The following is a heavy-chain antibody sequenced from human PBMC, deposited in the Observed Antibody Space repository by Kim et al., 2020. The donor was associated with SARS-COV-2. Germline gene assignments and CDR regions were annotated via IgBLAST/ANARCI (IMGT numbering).Heavy chain of an antibody. V-gene: IGHV3-30*18. CDR2: ISYDGSNK. Sequence: GGSLRLSCAASGFTFSSYGMHWVRQAPGKGLEWVAVISYDGSNKYYADSVKGRFTISRDNSKNTLYLQMNSLRAEDTAVYYCAKDWITMVRGAEVYYYGMDVWGQGTTVTVSS. J-gene: IGHJ6*02. D-gene: IGHD3-10*01. CDR1: GFTFSSYG. CDR3: AKDWITMVRGAEVYYYGMDV.